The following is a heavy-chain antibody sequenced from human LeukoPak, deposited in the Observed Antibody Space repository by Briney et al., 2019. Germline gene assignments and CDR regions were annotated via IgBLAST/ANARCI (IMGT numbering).Heavy chain of an antibody. CDR1: GYTFTDYY. Sequence: ASVKVSCKASGYTFTDYYMHWVRQAPGQGLEWMGWINPNSGGTNYAQDFHGRVTMTRDTSISTAYMELSRLRSDDTAVYYCARDHSYYDSGSYSNVDYWGQGTLVTVSS. D-gene: IGHD3-10*01. J-gene: IGHJ4*02. V-gene: IGHV1-2*02. CDR2: INPNSGGT. CDR3: ARDHSYYDSGSYSNVDY.